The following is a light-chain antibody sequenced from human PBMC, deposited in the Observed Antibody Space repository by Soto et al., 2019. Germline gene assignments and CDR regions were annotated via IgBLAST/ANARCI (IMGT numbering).Light chain of an antibody. CDR2: GAS. Sequence: VLTQSLGTLSQSPGERGTLLWRFSQCVSGTYLAWYQQKPGQAPRLLIYGASSRATGIPYRVSGSRSGTDFTLTISRLEPEDFAVYYCQQYGSSPFTFGPGTKVDI. V-gene: IGKV3-20*01. CDR1: QCVSGTY. J-gene: IGKJ3*01. CDR3: QQYGSSPFT.